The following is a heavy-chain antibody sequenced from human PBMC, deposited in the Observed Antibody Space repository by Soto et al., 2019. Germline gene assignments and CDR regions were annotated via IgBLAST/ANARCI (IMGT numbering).Heavy chain of an antibody. Sequence: QVQLQESGPGLVKPSGTLSLTCAVSGDSISNTNWWRWVRQPPGKGLEWIGEIYHSGDTNYNPSLKSRVILSVDKSKNQFFLKVNSVTAADTAVYYCARGERQQQRDTWGRGILVTVSS. CDR2: IYHSGDT. V-gene: IGHV4-4*02. CDR3: ARGERQQQRDT. J-gene: IGHJ5*02. D-gene: IGHD6-13*01. CDR1: GDSISNTNW.